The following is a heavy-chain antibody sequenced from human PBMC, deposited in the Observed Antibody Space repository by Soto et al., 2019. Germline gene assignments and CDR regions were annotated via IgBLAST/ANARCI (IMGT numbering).Heavy chain of an antibody. J-gene: IGHJ5*02. D-gene: IGHD1-26*01. CDR1: GYSFTSYW. CDR3: ARLSGDSGSPRGFDP. V-gene: IGHV5-51*01. CDR2: IYPGDSDT. Sequence: PXESLKVSWKCSGYSFTSYWSGLVLQMPGKGLEWMGIIYPGDSDTRYSPSFQGQVTISADKSISTAYLQWSSLKASDTAMYYCARLSGDSGSPRGFDPWGQGTLVTVSS.